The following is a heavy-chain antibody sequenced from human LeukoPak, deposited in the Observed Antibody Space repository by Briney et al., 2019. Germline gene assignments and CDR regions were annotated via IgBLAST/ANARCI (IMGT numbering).Heavy chain of an antibody. J-gene: IGHJ4*02. CDR2: INHSGST. Sequence: SETLSLTCTVSGGSISNYYWSWIRQPPGKGLEWIGEINHSGSTNYNPSLKSRVTISVDTSKNQFSLKLSSVTAADTAVYYCARGRGVAAKDYWGQGTLVTVSS. CDR1: GGSISNYY. CDR3: ARGRGVAAKDY. D-gene: IGHD3-10*01. V-gene: IGHV4-34*01.